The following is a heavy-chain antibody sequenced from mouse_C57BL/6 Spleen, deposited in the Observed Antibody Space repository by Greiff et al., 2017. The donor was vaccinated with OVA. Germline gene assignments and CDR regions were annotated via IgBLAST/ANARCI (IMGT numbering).Heavy chain of an antibody. CDR2: ISSGGDYI. D-gene: IGHD1-1*01. CDR3: TRDYGRSYGYFDV. Sequence: EVKLMESGEGLVKPGGSLKLSCAASGFTFSSYAMSWVRQTPEKRLEWVAYISSGGDYICYADTVKGRFTISRYNARNTLYLQMSSLKSEDTAMYYCTRDYGRSYGYFDVWGTGTTVTVSS. V-gene: IGHV5-9-1*02. CDR1: GFTFSSYA. J-gene: IGHJ1*03.